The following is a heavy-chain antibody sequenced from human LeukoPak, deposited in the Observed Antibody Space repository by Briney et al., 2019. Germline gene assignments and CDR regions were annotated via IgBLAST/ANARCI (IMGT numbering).Heavy chain of an antibody. D-gene: IGHD6-13*01. CDR3: ARGPTYGNSWPNWFDP. J-gene: IGHJ5*02. V-gene: IGHV3-11*06. CDR1: GFTFSDYY. Sequence: GGSLRLSCAASGFTFSDYYMSWIRQAPGKGLEWVSYISSSSSYTNYADSVKGRFTISRDNAKNSLYLRMNSLRAEDTAVYYCARGPTYGNSWPNWFDPWGQGTLVTVSS. CDR2: ISSSSSYT.